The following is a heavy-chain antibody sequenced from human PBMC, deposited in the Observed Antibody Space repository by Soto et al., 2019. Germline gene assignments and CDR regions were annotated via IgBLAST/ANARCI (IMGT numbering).Heavy chain of an antibody. Sequence: QVQLQESGPGLVKPSQTLSLTCTVSGDSLSSGGHYWSWIRQHPGKGLEWIGHIYDSVNTYYSPSLRSRVTISADMSKNQFSLNLRSVTAADTAVYYCARVDHGGYFAILTDYWGQGTLVTVSS. CDR3: ARVDHGGYFAILTDY. D-gene: IGHD3-9*01. CDR1: GDSLSSGGHY. J-gene: IGHJ4*02. CDR2: IYDSVNT. V-gene: IGHV4-31*03.